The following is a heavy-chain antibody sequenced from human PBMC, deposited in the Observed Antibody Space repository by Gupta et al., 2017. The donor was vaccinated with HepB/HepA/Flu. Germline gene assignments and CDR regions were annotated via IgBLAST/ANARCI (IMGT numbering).Heavy chain of an antibody. Sequence: EVQLVESGGGVVQPGGSLRLSCAAAGFSFASHWMDWFRQAPGKGLEWVANIKQDGTEKYYVDSVKGRFTISRDNTKNSVYLQMNNLRDEDTAIYYCVSGDLFDYWGQGTLVTVSS. CDR3: VSGDLFDY. CDR1: GFSFASHW. CDR2: IKQDGTEK. V-gene: IGHV3-7*01. J-gene: IGHJ4*02. D-gene: IGHD7-27*01.